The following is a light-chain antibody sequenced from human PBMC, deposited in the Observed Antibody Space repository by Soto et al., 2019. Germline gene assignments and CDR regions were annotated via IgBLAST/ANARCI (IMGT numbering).Light chain of an antibody. J-gene: IGLJ2*01. V-gene: IGLV2-14*01. Sequence: QSALTQPASVSGSPGQSITISCTGTSSVVGGYNYVSWYQQHPGKAPKLMIYDVSNRPSGVSNRFSGSKSGNTASLTISGLQTEEDADYYCSSYTSSSTLEVFGGGTQLTVL. CDR1: SSVVGGYNY. CDR3: SSYTSSSTLEV. CDR2: DVS.